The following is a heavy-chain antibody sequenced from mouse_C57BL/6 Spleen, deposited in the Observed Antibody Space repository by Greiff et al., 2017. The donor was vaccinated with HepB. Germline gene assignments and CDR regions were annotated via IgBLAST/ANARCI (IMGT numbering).Heavy chain of an antibody. J-gene: IGHJ3*01. V-gene: IGHV5-17*01. CDR2: ISSGSSTI. D-gene: IGHD2-4*01. Sequence: EVQLVESGGGLVKPGGSLKLSCAASGFTFSDYGMHWVRQAPEKGLEWVAYISSGSSTIYYADTVKGRFTISRDNAKNNLFMQMTSLRSEDTAMYYCARGGLRQLAWFAYWGQGTLVTVSA. CDR1: GFTFSDYG. CDR3: ARGGLRQLAWFAY.